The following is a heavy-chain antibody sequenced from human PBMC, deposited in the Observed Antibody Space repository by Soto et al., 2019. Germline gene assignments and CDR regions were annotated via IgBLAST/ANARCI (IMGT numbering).Heavy chain of an antibody. V-gene: IGHV1-46*03. J-gene: IGHJ4*02. CDR1: GDTLSTYY. CDR3: ARGVGYSDSSGYPFDY. D-gene: IGHD3-22*01. CDR2: INPRSGKT. Sequence: VQLVQSGAEVKRPGASVKISCKASGDTLSTYYMHWARQAPGQGLEWMGIINPRSGKTNYPQKYQRRGTRTRDTSTTTVYMELSSLRSEDTAMYYCARGVGYSDSSGYPFDYWGQGTLVTVSS.